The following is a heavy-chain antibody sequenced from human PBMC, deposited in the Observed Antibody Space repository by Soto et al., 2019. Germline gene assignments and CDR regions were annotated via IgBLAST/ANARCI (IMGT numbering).Heavy chain of an antibody. V-gene: IGHV4-4*02. Sequence: SETLSLTCAVSGGSISSSNWWSWVRQPPGKGLEWIGEIYHSGSTNYNPSLKSRVTISVDKSKNQFSLKLSSVTAADTAVYYCAREGLGIAARFDPWGQGTLVTVSS. CDR2: IYHSGST. CDR3: AREGLGIAARFDP. D-gene: IGHD6-13*01. CDR1: GGSISSSNW. J-gene: IGHJ5*02.